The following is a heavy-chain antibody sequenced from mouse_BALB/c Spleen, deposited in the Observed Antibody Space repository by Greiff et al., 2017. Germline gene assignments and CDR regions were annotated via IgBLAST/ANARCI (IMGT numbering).Heavy chain of an antibody. CDR3: AREAYDYGAWFAY. D-gene: IGHD2-4*01. J-gene: IGHJ3*01. V-gene: IGHV1S135*01. Sequence: VHVKQSGPELVKPGASVKVSCKASGYAFTSYNMYWVKQSHGKSLEWIGYIDPYNGGTSYNQKFKGKATLTVDKSSSTAYMHLNSLTSEDSAVYYCAREAYDYGAWFAYWGQGTLVTVSA. CDR2: IDPYNGGT. CDR1: GYAFTSYN.